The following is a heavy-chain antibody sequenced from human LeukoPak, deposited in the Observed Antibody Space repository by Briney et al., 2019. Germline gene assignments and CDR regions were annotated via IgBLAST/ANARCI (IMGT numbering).Heavy chain of an antibody. CDR1: GFTFSSYA. CDR2: ISYDGTNK. Sequence: GRSLRLSCAASGFTFSSYAMHWVRQAPGKGLEWVALISYDGTNKFYEDSVKGRFTISRDNSKNALFLQVNSLRAEDTAVYYCARDLTGWGESSGYSDYWGQGTLVTVSS. J-gene: IGHJ4*02. CDR3: ARDLTGWGESSGYSDY. V-gene: IGHV3-30*01. D-gene: IGHD3-22*01.